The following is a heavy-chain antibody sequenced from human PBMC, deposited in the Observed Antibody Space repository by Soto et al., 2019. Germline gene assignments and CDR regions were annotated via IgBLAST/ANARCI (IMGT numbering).Heavy chain of an antibody. Sequence: QVQLQQWGAGLLKPSETLSLTCAVYVGSFNGYYWTWIRQAPGKGLEWIGEINYSGGTNYNPSLKGRVSVSVDTSKNQFSLKLASVTAADTAIYYCARARLKSDPLLMLYGVRRGCCFDYWGQGNLVTVSS. V-gene: IGHV4-34*02. D-gene: IGHD2-8*01. CDR2: INYSGGT. CDR1: VGSFNGYY. CDR3: ARARLKSDPLLMLYGVRRGCCFDY. J-gene: IGHJ4*02.